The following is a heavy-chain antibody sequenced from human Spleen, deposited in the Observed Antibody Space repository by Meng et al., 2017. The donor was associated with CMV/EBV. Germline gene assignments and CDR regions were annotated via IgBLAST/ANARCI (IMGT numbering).Heavy chain of an antibody. CDR1: GYSFSNYR. CDR3: ARQQYCSSTSCPILYAFDI. CDR2: IYPGDSDT. J-gene: IGHJ3*02. Sequence: GGSLRLSCKGSGYSFSNYRIGWVRQMPGKGLEWMGTIYPGDSDTTYSPSFQGQVTISADKSITTAYLQWSSLKASDTAMYYCARQQYCSSTSCPILYAFDIWGQGTMVTVSS. D-gene: IGHD2-2*01. V-gene: IGHV5-51*01.